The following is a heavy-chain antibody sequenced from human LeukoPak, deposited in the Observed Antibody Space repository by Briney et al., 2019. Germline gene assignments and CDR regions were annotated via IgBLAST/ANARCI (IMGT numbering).Heavy chain of an antibody. CDR3: ATVEDAAFDI. V-gene: IGHV3-15*01. D-gene: IGHD1-1*01. J-gene: IGHJ3*02. CDR1: GFTFTNAW. Sequence: MTGGSLRLSCAASGFTFTNAWMSWVRQAPGKWLEWVGLIKSKTDGGTTDYAAPVKGRFTISRDESENTVFLQMNSLRTEDTALYYCATVEDAAFDIRGQGTMVTVSS. CDR2: IKSKTDGGTT.